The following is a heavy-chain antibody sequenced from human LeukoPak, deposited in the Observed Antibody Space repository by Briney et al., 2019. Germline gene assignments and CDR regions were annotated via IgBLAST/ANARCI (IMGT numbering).Heavy chain of an antibody. V-gene: IGHV3-23*01. Sequence: GGSLRLSCAASGFTFHTYAMAWVRQTRGKGLEGVSSISGGGGGTYSAHSVKGRFTISRDNGNNTLYLQMNGLTAADTAFYYCAKVRGVGTHIWLLPWDLWGQGTLVTVSS. D-gene: IGHD3-10*01. CDR3: AKVRGVGTHIWLLPWDL. CDR2: ISGGGGGT. CDR1: GFTFHTYA. J-gene: IGHJ1*01.